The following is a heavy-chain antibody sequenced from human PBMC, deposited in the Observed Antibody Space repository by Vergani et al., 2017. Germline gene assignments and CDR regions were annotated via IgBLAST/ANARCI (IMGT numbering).Heavy chain of an antibody. CDR1: GGSLSSSNW. Sequence: QVQLPESGPGLVKPSGPLSLTCAVSGGSLSSSNWWSWVRQPPGKGLEWIGEIYHSGSTNYNPSLKSRVTISEDTSKNQFSLKLSSVTAADTAVYYCASFTIFGVVYPDKYAFDIWGQGTMVTVSS. J-gene: IGHJ3*02. D-gene: IGHD3-3*01. CDR2: IYHSGST. V-gene: IGHV4-4*02. CDR3: ASFTIFGVVYPDKYAFDI.